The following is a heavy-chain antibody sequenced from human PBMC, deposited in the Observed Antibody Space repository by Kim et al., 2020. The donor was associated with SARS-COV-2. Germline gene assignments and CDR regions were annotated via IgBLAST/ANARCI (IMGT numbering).Heavy chain of an antibody. V-gene: IGHV4-34*01. Sequence: QSLKSRVTISVDTSKNQFSLKLSSVTAADTAVYYCARGRGIAAAGIRFDYWGQGTLVTVSS. D-gene: IGHD6-13*01. CDR3: ARGRGIAAAGIRFDY. J-gene: IGHJ4*02.